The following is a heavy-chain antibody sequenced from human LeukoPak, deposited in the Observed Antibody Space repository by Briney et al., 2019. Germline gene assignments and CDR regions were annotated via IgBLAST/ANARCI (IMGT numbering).Heavy chain of an antibody. J-gene: IGHJ3*02. Sequence: SETLSLTCTVSGGSISSGGYYWSWIRQHPGKGLEWIGYIYYSGSTYYNPSLKSRVTISVDTSKNQFSLKLSSVTAADTAVYYCARDRPYYDILTGYYNFRGTDAFDIWGQGTMVTVSS. CDR1: GGSISSGGYY. CDR3: ARDRPYYDILTGYYNFRGTDAFDI. D-gene: IGHD3-9*01. V-gene: IGHV4-31*03. CDR2: IYYSGST.